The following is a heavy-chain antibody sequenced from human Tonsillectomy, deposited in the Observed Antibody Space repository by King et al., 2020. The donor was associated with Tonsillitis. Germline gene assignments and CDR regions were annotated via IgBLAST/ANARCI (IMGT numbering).Heavy chain of an antibody. D-gene: IGHD1-14*01. J-gene: IGHJ3*02. CDR1: GFTFSSYG. Sequence: VQLVESGGGVVQPGRSLRLSCAASGFTFSSYGMHWVRQAPGKGLEWVAGIWYDGSNKYYADSVKGRFTISRDNSKNTLYLQMNSLKAEDKAVYYCARDHYKGGVEGPDAFDIWGQGTMVTVSS. CDR3: ARDHYKGGVEGPDAFDI. CDR2: IWYDGSNK. V-gene: IGHV3-33*01.